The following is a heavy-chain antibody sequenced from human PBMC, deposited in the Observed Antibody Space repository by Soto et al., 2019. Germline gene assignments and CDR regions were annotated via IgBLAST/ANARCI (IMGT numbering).Heavy chain of an antibody. D-gene: IGHD2-2*02. CDR1: GGTFSSYA. V-gene: IGHV1-69*13. J-gene: IGHJ5*02. CDR3: ARDHCSSTSCYKIHWFDP. Sequence: ASVKVSCKASGGTFSSYAISWVRQAPGQGLEWMGGIIPIFGTANYAQKSQGRVTITADESTSTAYMELSSLRSEDTAVYYCARDHCSSTSCYKIHWFDPWGQGTLVTVSS. CDR2: IIPIFGTA.